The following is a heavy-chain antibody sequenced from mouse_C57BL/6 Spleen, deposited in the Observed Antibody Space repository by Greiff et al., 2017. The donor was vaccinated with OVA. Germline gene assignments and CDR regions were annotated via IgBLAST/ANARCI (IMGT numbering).Heavy chain of an antibody. CDR1: GYAFSSSW. CDR3: ARRGYYGSGDYAMDY. CDR2: IYPGDGDT. Sequence: VQRVESGPELVKPGASVKISCKASGYAFSSSWMNGVKQRPGKGLEWIGRIYPGDGDTNYNGKFKGKATLTADKSSSTAYMQLSSLTSEDSAVYFCARRGYYGSGDYAMDYWGQGTSVTVSS. J-gene: IGHJ4*01. D-gene: IGHD1-1*01. V-gene: IGHV1-82*01.